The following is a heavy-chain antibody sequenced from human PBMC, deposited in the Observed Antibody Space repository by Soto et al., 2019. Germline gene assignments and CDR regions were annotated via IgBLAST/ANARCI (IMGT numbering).Heavy chain of an antibody. CDR1: GFTFSSYA. V-gene: IGHV3-74*01. J-gene: IGHJ3*02. Sequence: GGSLRLSCAASGFTFSSYAMSWVRQAPGKGLEWVSRINSDGSSTSYADSVKGRFTISRDNAKNTLYLQMNSLRAEDTAVYYCARGRLGLNAFDIWGQGTMVTVSS. D-gene: IGHD6-25*01. CDR2: INSDGSST. CDR3: ARGRLGLNAFDI.